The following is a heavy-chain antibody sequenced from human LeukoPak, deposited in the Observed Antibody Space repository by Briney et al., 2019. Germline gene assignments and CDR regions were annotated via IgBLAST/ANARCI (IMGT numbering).Heavy chain of an antibody. CDR1: GFTFSDYY. D-gene: IGHD2-15*01. CDR2: ISTSGSHT. Sequence: GGSLRLSCAASGFTFSDYYMTWIRQAPGKGLEWISYISTSGSHTTYADSVKGRFTISRDNAKNSLYLQMNSLRAEDTAVYYCARDQDIVVVVAAGAFDIWGQGTMVTVSS. J-gene: IGHJ3*02. CDR3: ARDQDIVVVVAAGAFDI. V-gene: IGHV3-11*06.